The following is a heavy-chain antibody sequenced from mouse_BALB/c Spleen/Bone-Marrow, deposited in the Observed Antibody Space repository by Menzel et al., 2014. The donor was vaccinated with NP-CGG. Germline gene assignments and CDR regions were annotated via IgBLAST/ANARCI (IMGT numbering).Heavy chain of an antibody. D-gene: IGHD1-1*01. CDR2: IHYSGYT. J-gene: IGHJ2*01. V-gene: IGHV3-1*02. CDR3: VRETPVVADFDY. CDR1: GYSITSGYG. Sequence: VQLQQSGPDLVKPSQSLSLTCTVTGYSITSGYGWHWIRQFPGNKLEWMGYIHYSGYTDYNPSLKSRISITRDTSKNQFFLQLNSVTTEDTATYYCVRETPVVADFDYWAKAPLSQSPQ.